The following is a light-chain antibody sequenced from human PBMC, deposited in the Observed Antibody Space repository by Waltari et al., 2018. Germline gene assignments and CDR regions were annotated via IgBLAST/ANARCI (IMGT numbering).Light chain of an antibody. CDR2: EVS. CDR3: SSDAVSNNFYD. CDR1: GSGAS. V-gene: IGLV2-8*01. Sequence: QSALTQPPSASGSPGQSVPTSCPGTGSGASVSWYQQLPGKAPKLLIYEVSKRPSGVPDRFSSSKSGNTASLTVSGLQAEDEGDYYCSSDAVSNNFYDFGSGTKVTVL. J-gene: IGLJ1*01.